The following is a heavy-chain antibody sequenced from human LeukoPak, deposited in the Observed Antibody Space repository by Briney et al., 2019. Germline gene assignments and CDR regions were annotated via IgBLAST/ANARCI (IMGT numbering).Heavy chain of an antibody. Sequence: GGSLRLSCAASGFTFSSYWMSWVRQAPGKGLEWVANIKQDGSEKYYVDSVKGRFTISRDNAKNSLYLQMNSLRAEDTAVYYCARDHGDTAMVRRYFDYWGQGTLVTVSS. D-gene: IGHD5-18*01. CDR2: IKQDGSEK. V-gene: IGHV3-7*01. J-gene: IGHJ4*02. CDR1: GFTFSSYW. CDR3: ARDHGDTAMVRRYFDY.